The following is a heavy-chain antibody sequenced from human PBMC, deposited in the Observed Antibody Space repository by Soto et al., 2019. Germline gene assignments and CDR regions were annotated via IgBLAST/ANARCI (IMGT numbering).Heavy chain of an antibody. CDR3: ARRDIVVVPAARSWDFDL. V-gene: IGHV4-39*01. CDR1: GGSISSSSYY. Sequence: QLQLQESGPGLVKPSETLSLTCTVSGGSISSSSYYWGWIRQPPGKGLEWIGSIYYSGRTYYNPSLKSRVTISVDTSKNQYSLKLSSVTAADTAVYYCARRDIVVVPAARSWDFDLWGRGTLVTVSS. J-gene: IGHJ2*01. CDR2: IYYSGRT. D-gene: IGHD2-2*01.